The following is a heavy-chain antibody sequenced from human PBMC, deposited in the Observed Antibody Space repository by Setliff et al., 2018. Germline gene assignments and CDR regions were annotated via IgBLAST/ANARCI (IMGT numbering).Heavy chain of an antibody. CDR1: GFIFSDHY. D-gene: IGHD3-10*01. Sequence: GGSLRLSCAASGFIFSDHYMDWVRQAPGRGLEWVARSRDKASSYTTEYAASEKGRFTIARDNSKNSVYLQMNSLKTEDAAVYYCVRAVVPGYYFDSWGQGTLVTVSS. CDR2: SRDKASSYTT. J-gene: IGHJ4*02. CDR3: VRAVVPGYYFDS. V-gene: IGHV3-72*01.